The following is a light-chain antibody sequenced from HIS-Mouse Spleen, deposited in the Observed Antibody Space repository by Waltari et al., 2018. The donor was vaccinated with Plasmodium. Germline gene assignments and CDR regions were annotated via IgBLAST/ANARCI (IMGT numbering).Light chain of an antibody. CDR3: QQSYSTWT. CDR1: QSISSY. Sequence: DIQITQSPSSLPASYADSVTITCRASQSISSYLNWYQQKQGKAPNLLIYAASSLQSGVPSRVSGSGAGTDFTLSISSLQPEDVATYYCQQSYSTWTFGQGTKVEIK. J-gene: IGKJ1*01. CDR2: AAS. V-gene: IGKV1-39*01.